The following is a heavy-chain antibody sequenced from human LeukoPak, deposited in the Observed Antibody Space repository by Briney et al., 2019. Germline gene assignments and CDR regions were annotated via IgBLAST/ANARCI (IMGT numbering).Heavy chain of an antibody. CDR3: ARGLQLWSGYSSGWYRD. CDR1: GGSISSSSYY. J-gene: IGHJ4*02. Sequence: SETLSLTCTVSGGSISSSSYYWGWIRQPPGKGLEWIGSIYYSGSTYYNPSLKSRVTISVDTSKNQFSLKLSSVTAADTAVYYCARGLQLWSGYSSGWYRDWGQGTLVTVSS. V-gene: IGHV4-39*07. D-gene: IGHD6-19*01. CDR2: IYYSGST.